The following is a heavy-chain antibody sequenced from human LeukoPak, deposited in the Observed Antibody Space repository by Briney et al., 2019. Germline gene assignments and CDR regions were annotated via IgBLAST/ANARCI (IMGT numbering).Heavy chain of an antibody. D-gene: IGHD4-23*01. CDR2: ISGSGGST. CDR3: AKHGNFGRAGGFDP. J-gene: IGHJ5*02. V-gene: IGHV3-23*01. CDR1: GFTFSSYA. Sequence: PGGSLRLSCAASGFTFSSYAMRWVRQAPGKGLEWVSAISGSGGSTYYADSVKGRFTISRDNSKNTLYLQMNSLRAEDTAVYYCAKHGNFGRAGGFDPWGQGTLVTVSS.